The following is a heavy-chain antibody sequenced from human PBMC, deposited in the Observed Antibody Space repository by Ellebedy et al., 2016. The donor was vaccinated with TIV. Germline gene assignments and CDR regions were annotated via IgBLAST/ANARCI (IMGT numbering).Heavy chain of an antibody. Sequence: SETLSLTXTVSGGSVSSALHYWTWIRQTPGRGLEWIGFIHSSGSTIYSPSLESRVILSLDTSKNQFSLKLSSVTAADTAIYYCAREVRWYGELNTFYSAGMDVWGQGTTVIVSS. CDR2: IHSSGST. CDR3: AREVRWYGELNTFYSAGMDV. J-gene: IGHJ6*02. CDR1: GGSVSSALHY. D-gene: IGHD3-10*01. V-gene: IGHV4-61*01.